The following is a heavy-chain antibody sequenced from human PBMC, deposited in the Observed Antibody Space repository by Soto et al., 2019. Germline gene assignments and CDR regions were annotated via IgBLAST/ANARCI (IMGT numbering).Heavy chain of an antibody. CDR3: ARDGIRGTVFRGYLDY. CDR1: GGIFHGYG. D-gene: IGHD1-7*01. V-gene: IGHV3-33*01. Sequence: GGSLRLSCAVPGGIFHGYGMHWVRQAPGKGLEWVAIIRFDGSNEEYADSVKGRFTISRDNSKNTLYLQMNTLGAEDTAVYYSARDGIRGTVFRGYLDYWGRGTVVTVSS. J-gene: IGHJ4*02. CDR2: IRFDGSNE.